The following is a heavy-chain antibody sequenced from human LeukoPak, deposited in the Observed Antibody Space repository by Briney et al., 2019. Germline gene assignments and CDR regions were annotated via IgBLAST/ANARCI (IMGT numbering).Heavy chain of an antibody. J-gene: IGHJ4*02. CDR1: GFTFSNYG. CDR2: IRYDGSKK. V-gene: IGHV3-33*01. CDR3: VRTGDTERFDY. D-gene: IGHD1-1*01. Sequence: PGRSLRLSCAASGFTFSNYGMHWVRQAPGKGLEWVALIRYDGSKKDYADSVKGRFTISRDNSKNTLYLQMNSLRAEDTAMYYCVRTGDTERFDYWGQGTLATVSS.